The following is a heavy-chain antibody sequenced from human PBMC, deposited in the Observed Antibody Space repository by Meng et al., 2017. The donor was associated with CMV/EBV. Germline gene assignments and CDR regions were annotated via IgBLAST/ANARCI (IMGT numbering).Heavy chain of an antibody. V-gene: IGHV3-23*01. CDR2: ISGSGGST. J-gene: IGHJ3*01. D-gene: IGHD2-2*01. CDR1: GLTFGSYA. CDR3: ARGYQLKPFDL. Sequence: GGSLRLSCAASGLTFGSYAMSWVRQAPGKGLEWVSAISGSGGSTYYADSVKGRFTISRDSAKNSLYLQMNSLRAEDTALYYCARGYQLKPFDLWGQGTMVTVSS.